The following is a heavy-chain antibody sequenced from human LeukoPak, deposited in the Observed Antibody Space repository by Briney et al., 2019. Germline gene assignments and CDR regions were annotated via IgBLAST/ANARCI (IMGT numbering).Heavy chain of an antibody. V-gene: IGHV5-51*01. D-gene: IGHD4-17*01. CDR2: IYPGDSDT. CDR1: GYSFTSYW. J-gene: IGHJ4*02. CDR3: ARLYGGYGDYGSTFDY. Sequence: GESLKISCKGSGYSFTSYWIGWVRQMPGKGLEWMGIIYPGDSDTRHSPSFQGQVTISADKSISTAYLQWSSLKASDTAMYYCARLYGGYGDYGSTFDYWGQGTLVTVSS.